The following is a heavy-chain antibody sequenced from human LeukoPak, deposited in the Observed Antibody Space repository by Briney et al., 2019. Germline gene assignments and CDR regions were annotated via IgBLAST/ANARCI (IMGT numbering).Heavy chain of an antibody. Sequence: PGGSLRLSCAASGFTFSDYYMSWVRQAPGKGPEWVANIKQDGSEKYYVDSVKGRFTISRDNAETSLHQQMNSLRAEDTAVYYCARGGNHGDYWYFDLWGRGTPVTVSS. CDR1: GFTFSDYY. CDR2: IKQDGSEK. J-gene: IGHJ2*01. V-gene: IGHV3-7*01. CDR3: ARGGNHGDYWYFDL. D-gene: IGHD4-17*01.